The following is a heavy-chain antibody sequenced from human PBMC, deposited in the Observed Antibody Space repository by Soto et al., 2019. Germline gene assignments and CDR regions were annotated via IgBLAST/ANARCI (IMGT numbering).Heavy chain of an antibody. J-gene: IGHJ3*02. V-gene: IGHV3-15*01. D-gene: IGHD5-12*01. CDR1: VFTFSNAW. Sequence: GGSLRLSCAASVFTFSNAWMSWVRQAPGKGLEWVGRIKSKTDGGTTDYAAPVKGRFTISRDDSKNTLYLQMNSLKTEDTAVYYCTPTRGLDAFDIWGQGTMVTVSS. CDR3: TPTRGLDAFDI. CDR2: IKSKTDGGTT.